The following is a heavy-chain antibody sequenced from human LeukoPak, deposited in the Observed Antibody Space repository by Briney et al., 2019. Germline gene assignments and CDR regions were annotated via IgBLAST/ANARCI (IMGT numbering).Heavy chain of an antibody. V-gene: IGHV4-4*08. CDR3: ARRAYYDTSGYYPASGYFDL. Sequence: SETLSLTCTVSGGSIYSYYFNWIRQPPGKGLEWIGYIYSNGITNYNPSLRSRGTISIATSKNQFSLRLRSVTAADTAIYYCARRAYYDTSGYYPASGYFDLWGRGTLVTVSS. D-gene: IGHD3-22*01. CDR2: IYSNGIT. J-gene: IGHJ2*01. CDR1: GGSIYSYY.